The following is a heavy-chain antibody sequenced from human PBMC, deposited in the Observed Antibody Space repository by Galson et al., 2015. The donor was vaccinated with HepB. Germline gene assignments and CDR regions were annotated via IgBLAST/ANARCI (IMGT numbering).Heavy chain of an antibody. J-gene: IGHJ4*02. V-gene: IGHV3-74*01. Sequence: SLRLSCAASGFTFDDYAMHWVRQAPGKGLVWVSRIKSDGSSTSYADSVKGRFTISRDNAKNTLFLQMNSLRAEDTAVYYCAITQDSSGYYRQFDYWGQGTLVTVSS. CDR3: AITQDSSGYYRQFDY. D-gene: IGHD3-22*01. CDR1: GFTFDDYA. CDR2: IKSDGSST.